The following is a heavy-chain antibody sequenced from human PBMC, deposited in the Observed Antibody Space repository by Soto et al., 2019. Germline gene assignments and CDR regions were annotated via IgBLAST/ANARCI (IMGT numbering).Heavy chain of an antibody. J-gene: IGHJ5*02. CDR1: GGSFRNYA. V-gene: IGHV1-69*01. Sequence: QVQLVQSGAEVKKPGSSVKVSCKASGGSFRNYAISWVRQAPGQGLEWMGGIIPIFNTPTYARNFQGRVTISADEVPTTADMELNSLKFEDTAIYYCAREYYCVWDGFIGREIWNNWIDPWCKGTVVTVSS. CDR2: IIPIFNTP. D-gene: IGHD3-10*02. CDR3: AREYYCVWDGFIGREIWNNWIDP.